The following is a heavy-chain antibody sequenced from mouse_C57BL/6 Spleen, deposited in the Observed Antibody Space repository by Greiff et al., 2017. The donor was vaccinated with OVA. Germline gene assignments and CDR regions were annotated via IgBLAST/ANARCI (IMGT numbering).Heavy chain of an antibody. CDR2: FYPGSGSI. D-gene: IGHD3-2*02. Sequence: QVQPQQSGAELVKPGALVKLSRKASGHTFTEYTIHRVKQRSGPGPEWIGWFYPGSGSIKYNEKFKDKATLTADKSSSTVYMELSRLTSEDSAVYFCARNEYRAQASSWFAYWGQGTLVTVSA. CDR3: ARNEYRAQASSWFAY. V-gene: IGHV1-62-2*01. J-gene: IGHJ3*01. CDR1: GHTFTEYT.